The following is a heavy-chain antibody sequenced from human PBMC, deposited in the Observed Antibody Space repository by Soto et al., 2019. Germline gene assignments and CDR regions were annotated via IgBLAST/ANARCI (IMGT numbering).Heavy chain of an antibody. V-gene: IGHV3-7*01. Sequence: GGSLRLSCAASGFTFSSYWMSWVRQAPGKGLEWVANIKQDGSEKYYVDSVKGRFTISRDNAKNSLYLQMNSLRAEDTAVYYCARNQGKWLQYYFDYWGQGTLVTVSS. CDR1: GFTFSSYW. D-gene: IGHD5-12*01. CDR3: ARNQGKWLQYYFDY. J-gene: IGHJ4*02. CDR2: IKQDGSEK.